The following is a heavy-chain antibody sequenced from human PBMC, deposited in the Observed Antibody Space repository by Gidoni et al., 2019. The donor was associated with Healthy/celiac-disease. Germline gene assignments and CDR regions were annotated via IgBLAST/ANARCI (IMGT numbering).Heavy chain of an antibody. V-gene: IGHV3-21*01. D-gene: IGHD3-22*01. J-gene: IGHJ5*02. CDR2: ISRSSSYI. CDR1: VFTFSSYS. Sequence: EVQLVESGGGLVTPGVSLSLSCPASVFTFSSYSMTWVRQAPGKGLEWVSSISRSSSYIYYADEVKGRFTIARDNAKNSRYLQMNSLRAEDTAVYYCAREVGYYDSSGYYDWFDPWGQGTLVTVSS. CDR3: AREVGYYDSSGYYDWFDP.